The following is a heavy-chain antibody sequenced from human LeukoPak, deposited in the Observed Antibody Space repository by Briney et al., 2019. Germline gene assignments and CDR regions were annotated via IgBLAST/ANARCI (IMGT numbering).Heavy chain of an antibody. Sequence: PGGSLRLSCAASGFTFSSYGMHWVRQAPGKGLEWVAVISYDGSDKYYADSVKGRFTISRDNSKSTLYLQMNSLRPEDTAVYYCARDWGRRYSSGWYGDFDYWGQGTLVTVSS. CDR1: GFTFSSYG. J-gene: IGHJ4*02. V-gene: IGHV3-30*03. CDR2: ISYDGSDK. D-gene: IGHD6-19*01. CDR3: ARDWGRRYSSGWYGDFDY.